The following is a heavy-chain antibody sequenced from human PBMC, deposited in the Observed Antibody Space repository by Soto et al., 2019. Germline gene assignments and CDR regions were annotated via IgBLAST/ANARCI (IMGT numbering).Heavy chain of an antibody. J-gene: IGHJ6*02. CDR2: IGTAGDP. Sequence: GGSLRLSCVASGFILSGYDMHWVRQATGEGLEWVSAIGTAGDPYYSGSVKGRFTISRGNTENSVYLQMNSLRAGDTAVYYCARAGYDSSGYYFYAMDVWGPGTTVTVSS. CDR1: GFILSGYD. CDR3: ARAGYDSSGYYFYAMDV. D-gene: IGHD3-22*01. V-gene: IGHV3-13*05.